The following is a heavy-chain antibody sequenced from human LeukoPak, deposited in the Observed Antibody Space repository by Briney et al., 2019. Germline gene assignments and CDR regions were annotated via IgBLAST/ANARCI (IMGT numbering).Heavy chain of an antibody. V-gene: IGHV3-21*01. Sequence: GGSLRLSCAASGFTFSSYSMNWVRQAPGKGLEWVSSISSSSSYIYYADSVKGRFTISRDNAKNSLYLQMNSLRAEDTAVYFCARESPGYRAHFDYWGQGTLVTVPS. CDR2: ISSSSSYI. CDR3: ARESPGYRAHFDY. CDR1: GFTFSSYS. D-gene: IGHD6-13*01. J-gene: IGHJ4*02.